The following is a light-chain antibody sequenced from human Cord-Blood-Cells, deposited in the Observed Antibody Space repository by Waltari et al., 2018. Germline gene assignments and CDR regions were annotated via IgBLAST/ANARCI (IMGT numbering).Light chain of an antibody. V-gene: IGLV9-49*01. Sequence: QPVLTQPPSASASLGASVTLTCTLSSGYSNYKVDWYQQRPGKDPRFVMRVGTGGIVGSKGDGIPDRFSVLGSGLNRYLTIKNIQEEDESDYHCGADHGSGSNFVLVFGGGTKLTVL. CDR3: GADHGSGSNFVLV. J-gene: IGLJ3*02. CDR1: SGYSNYK. CDR2: VGTGGIVG.